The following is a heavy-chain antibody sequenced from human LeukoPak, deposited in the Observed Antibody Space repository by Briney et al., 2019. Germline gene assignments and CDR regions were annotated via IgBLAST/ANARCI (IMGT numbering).Heavy chain of an antibody. V-gene: IGHV1-18*01. CDR3: ARVPHYYDSSGYYYYYGMDV. J-gene: IGHJ6*02. CDR2: ISAYNGNT. Sequence: ASVKVSCKASGYTFTSYGISWERQAPGQGLEWMGWISAYNGNTNYAQKLQGRVTMTTDTSTSTAYMELRSLRSDDTAVYYCARVPHYYDSSGYYYYYGMDVWGQGTTVTVSS. CDR1: GYTFTSYG. D-gene: IGHD3-22*01.